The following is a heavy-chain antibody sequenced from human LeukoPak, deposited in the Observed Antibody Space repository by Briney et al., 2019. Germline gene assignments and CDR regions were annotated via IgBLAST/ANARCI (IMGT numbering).Heavy chain of an antibody. J-gene: IGHJ4*02. Sequence: VKVSCQVSGYTLTELSVHWVRQAPGKGLEWMGGFDPEDGETIYAQKFQGRVTMTEDTSTDTAYMELSSLRSEDTAVYYCATAPYSSGWYGFDYWGQGTLVTVSS. CDR1: GYTLTELS. D-gene: IGHD6-19*01. V-gene: IGHV1-24*01. CDR3: ATAPYSSGWYGFDY. CDR2: FDPEDGET.